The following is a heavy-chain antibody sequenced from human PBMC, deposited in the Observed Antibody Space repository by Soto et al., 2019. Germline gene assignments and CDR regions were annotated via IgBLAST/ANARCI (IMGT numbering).Heavy chain of an antibody. CDR1: GYSFSSYW. CDR2: IYPGDSDT. D-gene: IGHD3-10*01. V-gene: IGHV5-51*01. J-gene: IGHJ4*02. Sequence: PGESLKISCKGFGYSFSSYWIGWVRQMPGKGPEWMGVIYPGDSDTRYSPSFEGHVTISVDKSISTAYLQWSSLKASDTAMYYCARRFTKYGEYDYWGQGTLVTVSS. CDR3: ARRFTKYGEYDY.